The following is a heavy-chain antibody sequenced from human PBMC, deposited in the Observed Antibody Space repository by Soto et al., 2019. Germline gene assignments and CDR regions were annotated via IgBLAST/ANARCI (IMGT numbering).Heavy chain of an antibody. J-gene: IGHJ4*02. CDR1: GYSFTSYG. Sequence: AAVMLSCKACGYSFTSYGISWVRQATGQGPEWMGWISGHNGNTNHPQSLQGRVTMTTDTSRNTAYMELRSLRSDDTAVYYCARHRFNYYDDTVYYYFDYWGQGTRVTVSS. CDR2: ISGHNGNT. D-gene: IGHD3-22*01. V-gene: IGHV1-18*04. CDR3: ARHRFNYYDDTVYYYFDY.